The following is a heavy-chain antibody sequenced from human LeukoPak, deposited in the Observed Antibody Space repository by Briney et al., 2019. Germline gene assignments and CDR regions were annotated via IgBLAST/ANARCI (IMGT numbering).Heavy chain of an antibody. D-gene: IGHD6-13*01. CDR3: ARFSSNWSFDY. J-gene: IGHJ4*02. CDR2: ISSSSSYI. Sequence: GGSLRLSCAASGFTFSTYSMNWVRQAPGKGLEWVSSISSSSSYIYYADSVKGRFTISRDNAKNSLYLQMKSLRAEDTAVYYCARFSSNWSFDYWGQGTLVTVSS. CDR1: GFTFSTYS. V-gene: IGHV3-21*01.